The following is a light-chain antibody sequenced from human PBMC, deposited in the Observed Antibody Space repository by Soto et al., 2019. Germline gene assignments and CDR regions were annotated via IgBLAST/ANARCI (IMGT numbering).Light chain of an antibody. CDR2: EVT. Sequence: QSALTQPASVSGSPGQSITIPCTGTSGDVGGYNLVSWYQQHPGKAPKLMIYEVTERPSGVSNRFSGFKSGNTASLTISGLQPDDEADYYCCSYAGNSEVFGTGTKVTVL. V-gene: IGLV2-23*02. J-gene: IGLJ1*01. CDR3: CSYAGNSEV. CDR1: SGDVGGYNL.